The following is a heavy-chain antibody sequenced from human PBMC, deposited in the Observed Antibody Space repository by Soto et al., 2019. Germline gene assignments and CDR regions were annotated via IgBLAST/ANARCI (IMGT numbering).Heavy chain of an antibody. J-gene: IGHJ4*02. CDR1: GFTFSSYS. Sequence: GGSLRRSCAASGFTFSSYSMNWVRQAPGKGLEWVSSISSSSSYIYYADSVKGRFTISRDNAKNSLYLQMNSLRAEDTAVYYCAAESPRDFDWLPHFDYWGQGTLVTVSS. CDR3: AAESPRDFDWLPHFDY. CDR2: ISSSSSYI. D-gene: IGHD3-9*01. V-gene: IGHV3-21*01.